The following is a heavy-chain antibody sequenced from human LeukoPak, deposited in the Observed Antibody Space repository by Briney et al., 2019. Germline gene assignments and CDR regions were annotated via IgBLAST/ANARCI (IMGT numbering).Heavy chain of an antibody. CDR3: ARDGGDHDAFEV. J-gene: IGHJ3*01. Sequence: GGSLRLSCAGSGVTVSDNYMHWVRQAPGKGLEWVSVFYTGGNTYYADSVKGRFTISRDDFHRTLHLQMNSLRVEDTAVYFCARDGGDHDAFEVWGRGTMVTVAS. CDR1: GVTVSDNY. V-gene: IGHV3-66*01. D-gene: IGHD2-21*02. CDR2: FYTGGNT.